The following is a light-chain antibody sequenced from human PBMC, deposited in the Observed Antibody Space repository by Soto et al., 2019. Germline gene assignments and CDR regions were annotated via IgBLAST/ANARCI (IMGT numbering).Light chain of an antibody. V-gene: IGLV1-44*01. CDR1: SSNIGSNT. Sequence: QSVLTQPPSASGTPGQRVTISCSGSSSNIGSNTVNWYRQLPGTAPKLLIYSNNQRPSGVPDRFSGSKSGTSDSLAISGLQSEDEADYYCAAWDDSLNGYVFGTGTKLTVL. J-gene: IGLJ1*01. CDR3: AAWDDSLNGYV. CDR2: SNN.